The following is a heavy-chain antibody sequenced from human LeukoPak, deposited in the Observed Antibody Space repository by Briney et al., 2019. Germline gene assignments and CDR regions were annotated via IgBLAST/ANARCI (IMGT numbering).Heavy chain of an antibody. Sequence: ASVKVSCKVSGYTLTELSMHWVRQAPGKGLEWMGGFDPEDGETIYAQKFQGRVTMTEDTSTDTAYMELSSLRSEDTAVYYCARESPGGGYSYGSSNPPPNYFDYWGQGTLVTVSS. V-gene: IGHV1-24*01. CDR3: ARESPGGGYSYGSSNPPPNYFDY. J-gene: IGHJ4*02. D-gene: IGHD5-18*01. CDR1: GYTLTELS. CDR2: FDPEDGET.